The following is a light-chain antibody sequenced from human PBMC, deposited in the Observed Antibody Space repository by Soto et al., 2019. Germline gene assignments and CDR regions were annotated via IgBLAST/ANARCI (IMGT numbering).Light chain of an antibody. CDR2: DNN. Sequence: QSVLTQPPSVSAAPGQKVTISCSGSSSNIGNDYVSWYQHLPGTAPKLLIYDNNKRPSGIPDRFSGFKSGTSATLGITGLQTGNEADYYCATWDHSLSAGVFGGGTKLTVL. V-gene: IGLV1-51*01. CDR1: SSNIGNDY. CDR3: ATWDHSLSAGV. J-gene: IGLJ3*02.